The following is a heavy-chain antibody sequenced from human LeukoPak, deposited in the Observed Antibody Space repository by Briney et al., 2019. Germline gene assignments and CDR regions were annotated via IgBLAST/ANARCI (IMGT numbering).Heavy chain of an antibody. J-gene: IGHJ4*02. CDR3: ARGESWAFDY. D-gene: IGHD3-10*01. CDR2: IKQDGSEK. Sequence: GGSLRLSCAASGFTFSSYWMIWVRQAPGKGLEWVANIKQDGSEKYYGDSVKGRFTISRDNARTSLYLQLNSMRAEDTAVYFCARGESWAFDYWGQGTLVTVSS. CDR1: GFTFSSYW. V-gene: IGHV3-7*05.